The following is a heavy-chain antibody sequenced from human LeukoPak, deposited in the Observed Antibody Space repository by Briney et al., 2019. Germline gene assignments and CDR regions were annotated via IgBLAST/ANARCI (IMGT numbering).Heavy chain of an antibody. V-gene: IGHV7-4-1*02. J-gene: IGHJ4*02. D-gene: IGHD3-10*01. CDR3: VRGTPTPGMDY. CDR1: GYTFSNYA. CDR2: INTDTGKP. Sequence: ASVKVCCKASGYTFSNYALNWVRQAPGQGLEWMGWINTDTGKPRYAQGFTGRFVFSLDTSVSTAYLQITSLKADDTAAYYCVRGTPTPGMDYWGQGTQVTVSS.